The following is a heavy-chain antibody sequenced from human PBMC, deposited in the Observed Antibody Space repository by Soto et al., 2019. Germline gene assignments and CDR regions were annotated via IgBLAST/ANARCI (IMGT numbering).Heavy chain of an antibody. D-gene: IGHD3-10*01. V-gene: IGHV4-59*01. CDR2: IYYSGST. Sequence: PSETLSLTCTASGGSISSYYWSWIRQPPGKGLEWIGYIYYSGSTNYNPSLKSRVTISVDTSKNQFSLKLSSVTAADTAVYYCARLDYYGSGSYSLAFDIWGQGTMVTVSS. CDR3: ARLDYYGSGSYSLAFDI. CDR1: GGSISSYY. J-gene: IGHJ3*02.